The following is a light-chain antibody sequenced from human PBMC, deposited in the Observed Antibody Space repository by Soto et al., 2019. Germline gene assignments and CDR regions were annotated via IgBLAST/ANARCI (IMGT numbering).Light chain of an antibody. J-gene: IGKJ1*01. Sequence: DILMTQSPSTLSASVGDRVTITCRASQSISSWLAWYQQKPGKAPKLLIYAASTLQSGVPSRFSGSGSGTDFTLTISCLQSEDFATYYCQQYYSYPPTFGQGTKVEIK. CDR2: AAS. CDR1: QSISSW. CDR3: QQYYSYPPT. V-gene: IGKV1-5*01.